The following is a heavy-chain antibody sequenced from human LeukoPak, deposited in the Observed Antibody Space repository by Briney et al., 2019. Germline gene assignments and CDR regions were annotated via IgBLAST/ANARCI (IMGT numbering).Heavy chain of an antibody. V-gene: IGHV3-33*06. CDR1: GFTFSSYG. CDR3: GKDLIRRSSPIGGDYFDY. D-gene: IGHD6-13*01. CDR2: IWYDGSNK. Sequence: GRSLRLSCAASGFTFSSYGMHWVRQAPGKGLEWVAVIWYDGSNKYYADSVKGRFTISRDNSKNTLYLQMNSLRAEDTAVYYCGKDLIRRSSPIGGDYFDYWGQGTLVTVSS. J-gene: IGHJ4*02.